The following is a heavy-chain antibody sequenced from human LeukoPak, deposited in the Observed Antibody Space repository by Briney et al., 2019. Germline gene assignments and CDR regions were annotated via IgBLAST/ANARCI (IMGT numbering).Heavy chain of an antibody. Sequence: PSETLSLTCAVYGGSFSGYYWSWIRQPPGKGLEWIGEINHSGSTNYNPSLKSRVTISVDTSKNQFSLKLSSVTAADTAVYYCARVSVWGSFGYWGQGTLVTVSS. J-gene: IGHJ4*02. CDR1: GGSFSGYY. CDR2: INHSGST. V-gene: IGHV4-34*01. CDR3: ARVSVWGSFGY. D-gene: IGHD3-16*01.